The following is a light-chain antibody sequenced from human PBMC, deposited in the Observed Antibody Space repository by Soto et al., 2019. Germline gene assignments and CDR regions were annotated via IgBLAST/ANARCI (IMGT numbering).Light chain of an antibody. J-gene: IGKJ1*01. V-gene: IGKV3-15*01. Sequence: EIAMTQSPVTLSVSPGERATLSCRASQSVSSNLAWYQQKPGQAPRRLIYGASTRATGIPARFSGSGSGTEFTLTISSLQSEDFAVYYCQQYNNWPPWTFGQGTKVEIK. CDR3: QQYNNWPPWT. CDR2: GAS. CDR1: QSVSSN.